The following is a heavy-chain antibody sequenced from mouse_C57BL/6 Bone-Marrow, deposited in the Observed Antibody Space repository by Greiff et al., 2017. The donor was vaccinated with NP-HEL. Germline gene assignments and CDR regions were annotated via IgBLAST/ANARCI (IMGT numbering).Heavy chain of an antibody. V-gene: IGHV5-9*01. CDR3: ARQIYYGSSYVY. CDR2: ISGGGGNT. CDR1: GFTFSSYT. D-gene: IGHD1-1*01. J-gene: IGHJ3*01. Sequence: EVKLEESGGGLVKPGGSLKLSCAASGFTFSSYTMSWVRQTPEKRLEWVATISGGGGNTYYPDSVKGRFTISRDNAKNTLYLQMSSLRSEDTALYYCARQIYYGSSYVYWGQGTLVTVSA.